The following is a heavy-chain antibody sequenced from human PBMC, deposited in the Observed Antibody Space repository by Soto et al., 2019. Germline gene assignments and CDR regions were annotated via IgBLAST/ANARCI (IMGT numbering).Heavy chain of an antibody. Sequence: QLQLQESGSGLVKPSQTLSLTCAVSGGSISSGGYSWSWIRQPPGKGLEWIGYIYHSGSTYYNPSLKGRVTISVDRSKNQFPLELSSVTAADTAVYYCARAGGLGAVAADYWGQGTLVTVSS. J-gene: IGHJ4*02. CDR1: GGSISSGGYS. CDR3: ARAGGLGAVAADY. D-gene: IGHD6-19*01. CDR2: IYHSGST. V-gene: IGHV4-30-2*01.